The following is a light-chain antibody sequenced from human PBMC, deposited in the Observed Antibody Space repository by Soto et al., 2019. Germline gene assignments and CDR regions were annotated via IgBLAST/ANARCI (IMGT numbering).Light chain of an antibody. CDR1: EDVSDY. CDR2: DAS. Sequence: DIKMTQSPSSLSASVGDRVTLTCQASEDVSDYVKWYQQKPGRAPKLLSYDASKLEAWVSSRFSGSASGTHFTLTIGDLHPEVFATYYCQLYRNVVLTFGGGTRV. V-gene: IGKV1-33*01. J-gene: IGKJ4*01. CDR3: QLYRNVVLT.